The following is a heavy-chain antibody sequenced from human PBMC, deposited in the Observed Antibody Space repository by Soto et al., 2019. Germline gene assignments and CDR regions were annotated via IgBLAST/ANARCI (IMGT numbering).Heavy chain of an antibody. CDR2: IYYSGST. J-gene: IGHJ5*02. CDR1: GGSISSGVYY. CDR3: ARVTYYDFWSGYYGWFDP. V-gene: IGHV4-31*03. Sequence: SETLSLTCTVSGGSISSGVYYWSWIRQHPGKGLEWIGYIYYSGSTYYNPSLKSRVTISVDTSKNQFSLKLSSVTAADTAVYYCARVTYYDFWSGYYGWFDPWGQGTLVTVSS. D-gene: IGHD3-3*01.